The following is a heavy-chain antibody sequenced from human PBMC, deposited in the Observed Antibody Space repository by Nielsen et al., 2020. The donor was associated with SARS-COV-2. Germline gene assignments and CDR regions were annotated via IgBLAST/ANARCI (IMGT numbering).Heavy chain of an antibody. CDR2: ISDSGMST. D-gene: IGHD6-19*01. Sequence: GESLKTSCSASGFRLNSYAMSLVREPPGKGLEWVSAISDSGMSTLYPDSVKGRFTISRDSSKNTLYLQMNRLSADDTAVYYCAKPRSSGGYDYFDSWGQGTLVTVSS. J-gene: IGHJ4*02. CDR3: AKPRSSGGYDYFDS. CDR1: GFRLNSYA. V-gene: IGHV3-23*01.